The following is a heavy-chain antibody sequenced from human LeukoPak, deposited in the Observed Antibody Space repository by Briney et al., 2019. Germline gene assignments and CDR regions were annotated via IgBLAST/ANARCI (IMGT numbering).Heavy chain of an antibody. D-gene: IGHD4-17*01. V-gene: IGHV1-24*01. J-gene: IGHJ4*02. Sequence: ASVKVSCKVSGYTLTELPMHWVRQAPGKGLEWMGGFDPEDGETIYAQKFQGRVTMTEDTSTDTAYMELSSLRSEDTAVYYCATDFGGDYPVFGVLKFDYWGQGTLVTVSS. CDR1: GYTLTELP. CDR2: FDPEDGET. CDR3: ATDFGGDYPVFGVLKFDY.